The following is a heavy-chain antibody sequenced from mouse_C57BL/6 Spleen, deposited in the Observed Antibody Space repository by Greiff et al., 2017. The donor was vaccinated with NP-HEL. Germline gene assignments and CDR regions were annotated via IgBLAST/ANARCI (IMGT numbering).Heavy chain of an antibody. CDR2: IYPRSGNT. CDR1: GYTFTSYG. J-gene: IGHJ4*01. CDR3: ARSKSPTSAMDY. V-gene: IGHV1-81*01. Sequence: VKLQESGAELARPGASVTLSCKASGYTFTSYGISWVKQRTGQGLEWIGEIYPRSGNTYYNEKFKGKATLTADKSSSTAYMELRSLTSEDSAVYFCARSKSPTSAMDYWGQGTSVTVSS. D-gene: IGHD6-1*01.